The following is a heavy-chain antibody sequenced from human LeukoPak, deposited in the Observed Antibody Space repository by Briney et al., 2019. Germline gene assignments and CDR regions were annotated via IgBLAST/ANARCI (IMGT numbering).Heavy chain of an antibody. CDR3: AREGESYAPFDY. D-gene: IGHD1-26*01. CDR1: GGTFSSYA. J-gene: IGHJ4*02. Sequence: ASVKVSCKASGGTFSSYAISWVRQAPGQGLEWMGRIIPIFGIANYAQKFQGRVTITADKSTSTAYMELSSLRSEDTAVYYCAREGESYAPFDYWGQGTLVTVSS. CDR2: IIPIFGIA. V-gene: IGHV1-69*04.